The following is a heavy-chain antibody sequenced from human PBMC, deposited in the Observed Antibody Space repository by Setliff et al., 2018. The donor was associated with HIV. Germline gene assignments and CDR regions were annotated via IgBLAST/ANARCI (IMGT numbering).Heavy chain of an antibody. CDR3: ARVRPLGYCSTGACPPDY. Sequence: PGGSLRLSCVASGFTFRSYGMHWVRQAPGKGLEWLAVIWSDGNNIYYADSVKGRFTISRDISKNTLHLQMNSLRAEDTAVYYCARVRPLGYCSTGACPPDYWGQGTLVTVSS. J-gene: IGHJ4*02. CDR2: IWSDGNNI. CDR1: GFTFRSYG. D-gene: IGHD2-8*01. V-gene: IGHV3-33*01.